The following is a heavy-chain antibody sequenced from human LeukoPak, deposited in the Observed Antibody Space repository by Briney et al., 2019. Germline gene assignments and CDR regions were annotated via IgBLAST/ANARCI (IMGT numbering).Heavy chain of an antibody. Sequence: GGSLRLSCAASGFTFSSYAMSWVRQAPGKGLEWVSTISGSGSTYYADSVKGRFTISRDNSKNTLYLQMNSVRAEDTAVYYCAKYYYGSGSKGYFDYWGQGTLVTVSS. J-gene: IGHJ4*02. D-gene: IGHD3-10*01. CDR2: ISGSGST. CDR3: AKYYYGSGSKGYFDY. V-gene: IGHV3-23*01. CDR1: GFTFSSYA.